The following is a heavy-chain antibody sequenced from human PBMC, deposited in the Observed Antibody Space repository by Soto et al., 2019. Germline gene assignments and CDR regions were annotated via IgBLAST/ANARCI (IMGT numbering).Heavy chain of an antibody. V-gene: IGHV1-2*02. D-gene: IGHD3-22*01. Sequence: QVQLVQSGAEVKKPGASVKVSCQASGYTFNGYYIHWVRQAPGQGLEWMGWINPISGGTNYAQKFQGRVTMTRDTSIATVYMELSRLKSDDTAVYYCARNYYDSSDRDYLDYWGQGTLVTVSS. CDR2: INPISGGT. J-gene: IGHJ4*02. CDR1: GYTFNGYY. CDR3: ARNYYDSSDRDYLDY.